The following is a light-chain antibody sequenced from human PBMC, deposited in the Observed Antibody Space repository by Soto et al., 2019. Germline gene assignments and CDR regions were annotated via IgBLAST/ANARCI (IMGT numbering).Light chain of an antibody. CDR3: QQGFSRPRT. CDR1: QSIRSD. Sequence: DIQMTQSPSSLSASVGDRVTITCRASQSIRSDLNWYQQRPGKASKLLIYTTSNLESGVPSRFSGSGSGTDFTLTISNLQPEDFATYFCQQGFSRPRTFGLGTTVEVK. J-gene: IGKJ1*01. V-gene: IGKV1-39*01. CDR2: TTS.